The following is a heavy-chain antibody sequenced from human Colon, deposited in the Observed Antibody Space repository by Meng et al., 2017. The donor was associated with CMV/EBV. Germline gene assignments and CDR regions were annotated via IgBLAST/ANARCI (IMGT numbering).Heavy chain of an antibody. CDR3: ARAPDIGGRPPGPFQY. CDR1: GDTCSGFY. CDR2: INHSGTT. J-gene: IGHJ4*02. V-gene: IGHV4-34*01. Sequence: VQLPQVGAGLLGPSETLSPTCDVYGDTCSGFYWSRNRQAQGKGLEWIGDINHSGTTNYNPSLKSRVTISVDTSKNQFSLKLSSVTAADTAVYYCARAPDIGGRPPGPFQYWSQGALVTVSS. D-gene: IGHD5-12*01.